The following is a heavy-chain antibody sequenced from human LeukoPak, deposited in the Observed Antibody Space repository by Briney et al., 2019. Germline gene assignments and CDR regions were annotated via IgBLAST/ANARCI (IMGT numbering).Heavy chain of an antibody. CDR2: IRYDGSNK. CDR3: AKMVYGSGSYEEYYFDY. CDR1: GFTFSSYG. D-gene: IGHD3-10*01. V-gene: IGHV3-30*02. J-gene: IGHJ4*02. Sequence: GGSLRLSCAASGFTFSSYGMHWVRQAPGKGLEWVAFIRYDGSNKYYADSVKGRFTISRDNSKNTLYLQMNSLRAEDTAVYYCAKMVYGSGSYEEYYFDYWGQGTLVTVSS.